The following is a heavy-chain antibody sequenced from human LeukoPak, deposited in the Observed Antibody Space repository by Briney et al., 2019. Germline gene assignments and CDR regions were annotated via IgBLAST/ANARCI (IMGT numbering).Heavy chain of an antibody. J-gene: IGHJ4*02. CDR3: ARDSSGYYRHDY. CDR2: INPNSGGT. CDR1: GYTFTGYY. V-gene: IGHV1-2*02. D-gene: IGHD3-22*01. Sequence: ASVKVSCKASGYTFTGYYMHWVRQAPGQGLEWMGWINPNSGGTNYAQKFQGRVTMTRDTSISTAYMELSRLRSDDTAVYYCARDSSGYYRHDYWGQGTLVTVSS.